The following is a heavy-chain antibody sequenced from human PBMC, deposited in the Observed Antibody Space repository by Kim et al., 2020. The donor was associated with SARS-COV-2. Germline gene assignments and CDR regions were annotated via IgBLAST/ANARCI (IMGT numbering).Heavy chain of an antibody. CDR3: ARDYAGYFKGLDV. CDR2: IWYDGGNK. V-gene: IGHV3-33*01. Sequence: GGSLRLSCAASGFAMSSYGMHWVHQAPGKGLEWVSLIWYDGGNKYYADSVKGRFTISRDNSKNTLYLQMNSLRAEDTAVYYCARDYAGYFKGLDVWGQGTTVTVSS. D-gene: IGHD3-9*01. CDR1: GFAMSSYG. J-gene: IGHJ6*02.